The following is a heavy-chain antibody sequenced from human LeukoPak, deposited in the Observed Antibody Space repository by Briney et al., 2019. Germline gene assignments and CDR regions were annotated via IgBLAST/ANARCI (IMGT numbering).Heavy chain of an antibody. D-gene: IGHD6-19*01. V-gene: IGHV4-34*01. CDR3: AKKSEYSGGWYFYY. CDR2: INHSGST. CDR1: GGSFSGYY. J-gene: IGHJ4*02. Sequence: SETLSLTCAVYGGSFSGYYWSWIRQPPGKGLEWIGEINHSGSTNYNPSLKSRVTISVDTSKNQFSLKLSSVTAADTAVYYCAKKSEYSGGWYFYYWAQGTLVTVSS.